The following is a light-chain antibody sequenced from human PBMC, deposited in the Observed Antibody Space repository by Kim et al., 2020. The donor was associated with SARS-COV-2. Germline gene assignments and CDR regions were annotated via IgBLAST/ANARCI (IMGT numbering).Light chain of an antibody. CDR1: SLRSYY. CDR2: GKN. J-gene: IGLJ3*02. CDR3: NSRDSSGNHWV. V-gene: IGLV3-19*01. Sequence: ALGQTVRITCQGDSLRSYYASWYQQKPGKAPVLVIYGKNNRPSGIPDRFSGSSSGNTASLTITGAQAEDEADYYCNSRDSSGNHWVFGGGTKVTVL.